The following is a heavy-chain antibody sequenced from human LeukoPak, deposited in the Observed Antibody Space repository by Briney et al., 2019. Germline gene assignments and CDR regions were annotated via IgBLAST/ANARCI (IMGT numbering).Heavy chain of an antibody. CDR1: GGSISSYY. D-gene: IGHD1-20*01. Sequence: KTSETLSLTCTVSGGSISSYYWSWIRQPPGKGLEWIGYIYYSGSTNYNPSLKSRVTISVDTSKNQFSLKLSSVTAADTAVYYCARQGYNWNDVDYWGQGTLVTVSS. CDR2: IYYSGST. CDR3: ARQGYNWNDVDY. V-gene: IGHV4-59*01. J-gene: IGHJ4*02.